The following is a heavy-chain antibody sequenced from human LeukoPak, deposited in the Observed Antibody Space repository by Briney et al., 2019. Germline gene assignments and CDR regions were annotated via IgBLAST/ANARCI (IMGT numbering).Heavy chain of an antibody. V-gene: IGHV4-59*01. CDR3: ARVAAHVDY. Sequence: SETQSLTCTVSGGSISSYYWSWIRQPPGKGLEWIGYIYYSGSTNYNPSLKSRVTISVDTSKNQFSLKLSSVTAADTAVYYCARVAAHVDYWGQGTLVTVSS. CDR1: GGSISSYY. J-gene: IGHJ4*02. D-gene: IGHD6-13*01. CDR2: IYYSGST.